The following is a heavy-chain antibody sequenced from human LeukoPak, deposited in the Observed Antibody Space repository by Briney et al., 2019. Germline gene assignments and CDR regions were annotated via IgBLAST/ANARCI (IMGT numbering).Heavy chain of an antibody. CDR2: IYYSGST. CDR3: ATQIDSSGYYSY. CDR1: GGSISSYY. J-gene: IGHJ4*02. D-gene: IGHD3-22*01. V-gene: IGHV4-59*01. Sequence: PSETLSLTCTVSGGSISSYYWSWVRQPPGKGLEWIGYIYYSGSTNYNPSLKSRVTISVDTSKNQFSLKLSSVTAADTAVHYCATQIDSSGYYSYWGQGTLVTVSS.